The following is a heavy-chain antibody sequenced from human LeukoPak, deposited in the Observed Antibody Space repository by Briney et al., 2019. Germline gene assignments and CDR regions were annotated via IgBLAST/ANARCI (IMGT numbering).Heavy chain of an antibody. J-gene: IGHJ5*02. Sequence: GGSLRLSCAASGFTFSSYAMSWVRQAPGKGLEWVSAISGSGSSTYYAGSVKGRFTISRDNSKNTLYVQMNSLRAEDTAVYYCAKDYSSYYDILTGEPWGQGTLVTVSS. CDR2: ISGSGSST. D-gene: IGHD3-9*01. V-gene: IGHV3-23*01. CDR1: GFTFSSYA. CDR3: AKDYSSYYDILTGEP.